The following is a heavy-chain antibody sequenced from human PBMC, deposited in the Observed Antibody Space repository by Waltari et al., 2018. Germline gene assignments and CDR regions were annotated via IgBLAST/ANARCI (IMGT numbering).Heavy chain of an antibody. D-gene: IGHD3-22*01. J-gene: IGHJ4*02. V-gene: IGHV3-48*03. CDR3: ARIGLGGGYYHYIDY. CDR1: GFTFSSYG. Sequence: EVQLAESGGDLVQPGGSLRLSCAASGFTFSSYGMNWVGKAPGKGLEWVSFITTSGLSIFYADSVKGRFTISRDSAKNSLYLQMNSLRTEDTAVYYCARIGLGGGYYHYIDYWGQGTLVTVSS. CDR2: ITTSGLSI.